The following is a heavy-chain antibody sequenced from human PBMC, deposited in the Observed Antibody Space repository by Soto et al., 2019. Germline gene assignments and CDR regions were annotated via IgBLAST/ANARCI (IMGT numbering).Heavy chain of an antibody. CDR3: AREKSAMPRGVRYGMDV. V-gene: IGHV3-53*02. D-gene: IGHD3-10*01. J-gene: IGHJ6*01. CDR2: INSAGTP. CDR1: GFTVSNNY. Sequence: EVQVVETGGGLIQPGGSLRLSCVASGFTVSNNYMSWVRQVPGKGLKWVSLINSAGTPYYADSVKGRFTVSRDTSKNTLYLQMSSLRVEDTAVYFCAREKSAMPRGVRYGMDVWGQGTAVTVSS.